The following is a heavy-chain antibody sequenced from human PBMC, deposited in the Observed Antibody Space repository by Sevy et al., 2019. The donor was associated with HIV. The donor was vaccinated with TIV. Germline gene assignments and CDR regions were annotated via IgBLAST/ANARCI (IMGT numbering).Heavy chain of an antibody. Sequence: GGSLRLSCAASGFTFSTYGMYWVRQAPGKGLEWVTFIRYDGTTKYYADSVKGRFTVSRDNSKNTLYLQMNSLRAEDTAVYYCVKGLGMVQGALLSDDIWGQGTKVTVSS. CDR1: GFTFSTYG. D-gene: IGHD3-10*01. CDR3: VKGLGMVQGALLSDDI. V-gene: IGHV3-30*02. J-gene: IGHJ3*02. CDR2: IRYDGTTK.